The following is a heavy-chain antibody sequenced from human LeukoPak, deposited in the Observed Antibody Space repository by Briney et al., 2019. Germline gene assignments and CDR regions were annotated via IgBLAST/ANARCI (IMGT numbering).Heavy chain of an antibody. V-gene: IGHV4-30-4*01. CDR1: GGSISSGDYY. Sequence: PSETLSLTCTVSGGSISSGDYYWSWIRQPPGKGLEWIGYIYYSGSTYYNPSLKSRVTISVDTSKNQFSLKLSSVTAADTAVYYCARGGTFDTFAIWGQGTMVTVSS. CDR2: IYYSGST. CDR3: ARGGTFDTFAI. D-gene: IGHD2-15*01. J-gene: IGHJ3*02.